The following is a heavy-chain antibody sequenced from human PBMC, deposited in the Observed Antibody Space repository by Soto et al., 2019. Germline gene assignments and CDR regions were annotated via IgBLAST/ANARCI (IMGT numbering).Heavy chain of an antibody. D-gene: IGHD2-8*02. Sequence: QIHLVQSGVEVQKPGASVKVSCKPSGYYFTDYGINWVRQDPGQGLEWMGWITPFNGNTNYAQKFQGRVTMTADTSTSTVYMELRSLRSDDTAFYYCARGPGGNYFDYWGQGTLVTVSS. CDR2: ITPFNGNT. V-gene: IGHV1-18*01. CDR1: GYYFTDYG. CDR3: ARGPGGNYFDY. J-gene: IGHJ4*02.